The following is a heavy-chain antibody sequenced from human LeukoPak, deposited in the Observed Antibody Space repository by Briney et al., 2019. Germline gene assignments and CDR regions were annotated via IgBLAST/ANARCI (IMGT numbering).Heavy chain of an antibody. D-gene: IGHD6-13*01. CDR3: AREGLFVAAAGTEDY. Sequence: GGSLRLSCAASGFTFSSYSMNWVRQAPGKGLEWVSSISSSSSYIYYADSVKGRFTISRDNAKNSLYLQMNSLRAEDTAVYYCAREGLFVAAAGTEDYWGQGTLVTVSS. J-gene: IGHJ4*02. CDR1: GFTFSSYS. V-gene: IGHV3-21*01. CDR2: ISSSSSYI.